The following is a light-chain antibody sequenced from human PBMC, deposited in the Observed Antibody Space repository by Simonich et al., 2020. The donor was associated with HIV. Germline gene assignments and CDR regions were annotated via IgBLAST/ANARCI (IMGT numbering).Light chain of an antibody. CDR2: WAS. CDR3: QQYYSTPPT. Sequence: DIVMTQSPDSLAVSLGERATINCKSSQSVLYSSKNKNYLAWYQQKPGQPPQLLIYWASTRESGVPDRFSASGSGTDFTLTISSLQAEDVAIYYCQQYYSTPPTFGGGTKVEIK. CDR1: QSVLYSSKNKNY. V-gene: IGKV4-1*01. J-gene: IGKJ4*02.